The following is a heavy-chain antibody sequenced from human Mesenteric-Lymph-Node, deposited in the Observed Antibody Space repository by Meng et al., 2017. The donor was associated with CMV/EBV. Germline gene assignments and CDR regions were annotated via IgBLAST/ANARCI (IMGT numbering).Heavy chain of an antibody. Sequence: GSLRLSCTVSGGSISSYYWSWIRQPPGKGLEWIGYIYYSGSTNYNPSLKSRVTISVDTSKNQFSLKLSSVTAADTALYYCARTPRPLGGNYYYGMDVWGQGTTVTVSS. CDR3: ARTPRPLGGNYYYGMDV. CDR2: IYYSGST. V-gene: IGHV4-59*01. CDR1: GGSISSYY. D-gene: IGHD3-16*01. J-gene: IGHJ6*02.